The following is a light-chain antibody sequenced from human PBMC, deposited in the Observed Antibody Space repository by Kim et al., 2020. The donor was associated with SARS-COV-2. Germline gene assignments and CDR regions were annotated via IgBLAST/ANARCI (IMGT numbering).Light chain of an antibody. CDR2: DTS. J-gene: IGKJ1*01. CDR1: EYVRRIH. CDR3: LQYGDSQWT. Sequence: SPGERATLSGRAIEYVRRIHLAWYQQKPGQSPRLLISDTSSRATGTPNRFSGSWSGTDFIHTISKLEPEDFAVYYCLQYGDSQWTFGQGTKVDIK. V-gene: IGKV3-20*01.